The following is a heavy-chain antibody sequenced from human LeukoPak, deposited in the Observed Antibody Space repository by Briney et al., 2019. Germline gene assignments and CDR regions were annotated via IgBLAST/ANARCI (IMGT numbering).Heavy chain of an antibody. CDR2: IYYSGST. D-gene: IGHD3-10*01. CDR1: GGSISSYY. Sequence: SETLSLTCTVSGGSISSYYWSWIRQPPGKGLEWIGYIYYSGSTNYNPSLKSRVTISVDTSKNQFSLKLSSVTAADTAVYYCARDSEMVRGVITYWGQGALVTVSS. CDR3: ARDSEMVRGVITY. V-gene: IGHV4-59*12. J-gene: IGHJ4*02.